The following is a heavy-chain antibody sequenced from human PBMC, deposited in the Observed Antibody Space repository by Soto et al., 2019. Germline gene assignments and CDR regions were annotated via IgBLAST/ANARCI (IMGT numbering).Heavy chain of an antibody. CDR2: IIPILGIA. J-gene: IGHJ1*01. D-gene: IGHD3-3*01. CDR1: GGTFSSYT. CDR3: ARGGPDVLRFLEWFNTAEYFQH. Sequence: SVKVSCKASGGTFSSYTISWVRQAPGQGLEWMGRIIPILGIANYAQKFQGRVTITADKSTSTANMELSSLRSEDTAVYYCARGGPDVLRFLEWFNTAEYFQHWGQGTLVTVSS. V-gene: IGHV1-69*02.